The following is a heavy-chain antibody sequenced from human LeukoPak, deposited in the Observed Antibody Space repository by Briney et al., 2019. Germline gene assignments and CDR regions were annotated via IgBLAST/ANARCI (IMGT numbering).Heavy chain of an antibody. CDR1: GFTFGDYA. CDR3: TRDYYYDSSGYYYFDY. D-gene: IGHD3-22*01. J-gene: IGHJ4*02. Sequence: GGSLRLSCTASGFTFGDYAMSWFRQAPGKGLEWVGFIRSKAYGGTTEYAASVKGRFTISRDDSKSIAYLQMNSLKTEDTAVYYCTRDYYYDSSGYYYFDYWGQGTLVTVSP. CDR2: IRSKAYGGTT. V-gene: IGHV3-49*03.